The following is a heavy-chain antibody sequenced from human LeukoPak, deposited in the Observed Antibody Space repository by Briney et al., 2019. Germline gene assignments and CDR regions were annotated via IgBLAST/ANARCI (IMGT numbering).Heavy chain of an antibody. Sequence: ASETLSLACAVYGGSFSGYYWSWIRQPPGKGLEWIGELNHSGSTNYNPSLKSRVTISVDTSKNQFSLKLSSVTAADTAVYYCARHGLGDYVWGSYRTFLGYWGQGTLVTVSS. D-gene: IGHD3-16*02. CDR1: GGSFSGYY. V-gene: IGHV4-34*01. CDR3: ARHGLGDYVWGSYRTFLGY. CDR2: LNHSGST. J-gene: IGHJ4*02.